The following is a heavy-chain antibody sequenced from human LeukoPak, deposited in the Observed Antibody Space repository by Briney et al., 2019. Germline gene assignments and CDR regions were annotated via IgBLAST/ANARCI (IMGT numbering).Heavy chain of an antibody. CDR1: GFTVSSNY. Sequence: GGSLRLSCAASGFTVSSNYMTWVRQAPGKGLEWVSIIYSDNNTYYTDSVKGRFTISRDNSRNTLYVQMNSLRAEDTAVYYCARVRACSGGNCWYYFDYWGQGTLVTVSS. D-gene: IGHD2-15*01. J-gene: IGHJ4*02. CDR2: IYSDNNT. CDR3: ARVRACSGGNCWYYFDY. V-gene: IGHV3-53*01.